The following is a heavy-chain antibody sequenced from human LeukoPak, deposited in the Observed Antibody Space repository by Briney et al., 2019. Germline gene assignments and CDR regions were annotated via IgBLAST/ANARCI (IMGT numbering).Heavy chain of an antibody. CDR2: LSNSGGSGGTT. Sequence: GGSLRLSCAASGFTFSTYAMSWVRQAPGKGLEWVSALSNSGGSGGTTYFADCVKGRFSISRDNSKRTLYLQLSSLTAEDTAVYYCAKAMSTDHYDSKGFYRVDFDSWGQGTLVTVSS. V-gene: IGHV3-23*01. CDR1: GFTFSTYA. D-gene: IGHD3-22*01. J-gene: IGHJ4*02. CDR3: AKAMSTDHYDSKGFYRVDFDS.